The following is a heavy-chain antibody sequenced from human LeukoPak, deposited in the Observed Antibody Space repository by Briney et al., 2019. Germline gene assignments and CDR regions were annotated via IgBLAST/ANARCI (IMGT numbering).Heavy chain of an antibody. CDR2: ISRSSSYI. CDR3: ARGGQYCSSTSCHGYFDY. V-gene: IGHV3-21*01. Sequence: KPGGSLRLSCAASGFTFSSYTMNWVRQAPGKGLEWVSSISRSSSYIYYADSVKGRFTISRDNRKNSLYLQMNSLRAEDTAVYYCARGGQYCSSTSCHGYFDYWGQGTLVTVSS. D-gene: IGHD2-2*01. CDR1: GFTFSSYT. J-gene: IGHJ4*02.